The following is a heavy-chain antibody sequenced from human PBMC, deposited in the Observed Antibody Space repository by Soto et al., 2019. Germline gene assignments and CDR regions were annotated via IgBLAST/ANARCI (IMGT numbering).Heavy chain of an antibody. CDR2: IYYSGST. D-gene: IGHD6-6*01. CDR1: GGSISSGDYY. CDR3: ARDEYSSSSGWKGYYYYGMDV. J-gene: IGHJ6*02. Sequence: SETLSLTCTVSGGSISSGDYYWSWIRQPPGKGLEWIGYIYYSGSTYYNPSLKSRVTISVDTSKNQFSLKLSSVTAADTTVYYCARDEYSSSSGWKGYYYYGMDVWGQGTTVTVS. V-gene: IGHV4-30-4*01.